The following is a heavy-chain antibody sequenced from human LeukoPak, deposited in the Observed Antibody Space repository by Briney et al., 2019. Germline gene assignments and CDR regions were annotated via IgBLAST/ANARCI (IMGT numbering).Heavy chain of an antibody. D-gene: IGHD3-10*01. CDR1: GGSIRSTTYY. CDR2: IYYSGNT. V-gene: IGHV4-39*07. J-gene: IGHJ6*03. Sequence: SETLSLTCSVSGGSIRSTTYYWGWIRQPPGKGLEWIGSIYYSGNTYYSPSLMSRVTISVDTSKNQFSLNLSSVTAADTAVYYCARGSDYYYGSGSYYYYYYMDVWGKGTTVTISS. CDR3: ARGSDYYYGSGSYYYYYYMDV.